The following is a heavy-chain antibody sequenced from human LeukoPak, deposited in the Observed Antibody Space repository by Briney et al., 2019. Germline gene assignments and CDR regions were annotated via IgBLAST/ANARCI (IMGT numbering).Heavy chain of an antibody. J-gene: IGHJ4*02. Sequence: GSLRLSCAASGFTFSNSVMSWVRQAPGKGLEWVSVISGSGDSTYYADSVKGRFTISRDNSKNTLYLQMNSLRAEDTAVYYCAKGFASGTLFGLFHYWGQGTLVTVSS. V-gene: IGHV3-23*01. CDR2: ISGSGDST. D-gene: IGHD3-10*01. CDR3: AKGFASGTLFGLFHY. CDR1: GFTFSNSV.